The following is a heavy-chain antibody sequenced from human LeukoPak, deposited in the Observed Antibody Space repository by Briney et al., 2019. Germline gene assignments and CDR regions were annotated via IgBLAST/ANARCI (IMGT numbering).Heavy chain of an antibody. CDR3: ARWLGNGFDI. D-gene: IGHD6-19*01. V-gene: IGHV4-38-2*01. CDR1: DYPVSSNSY. CDR2: IHHGGNT. Sequence: SETLSLTCVVSDYPVSSNSYWAWIRQSPGKGLEWIGSIHHGGNTYYNPSLMSRVSMSLDTSKNQCSLNLNSVTAADTAVFYCARWLGNGFDIWGQGTMVTVSS. J-gene: IGHJ3*02.